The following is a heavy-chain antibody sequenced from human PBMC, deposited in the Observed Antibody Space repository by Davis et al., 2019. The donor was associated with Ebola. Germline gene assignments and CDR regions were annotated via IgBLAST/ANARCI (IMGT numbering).Heavy chain of an antibody. D-gene: IGHD3-10*01. V-gene: IGHV1-18*01. Sequence: ASVKVSCKTSGYTFTTYGISWVRQAPGQGLEWMGWVSVYSSYTTSAQKLQGRVTMTTDTSTSTAYMELRSLRSDDTAVYYCARGELMVRGVRGPWGQGTLVTVSS. CDR2: VSVYSSYT. CDR1: GYTFTTYG. CDR3: ARGELMVRGVRGP. J-gene: IGHJ5*02.